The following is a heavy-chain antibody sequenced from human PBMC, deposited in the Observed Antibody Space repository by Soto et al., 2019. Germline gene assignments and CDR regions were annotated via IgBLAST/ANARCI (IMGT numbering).Heavy chain of an antibody. CDR1: GYTFGYYG. Sequence: ASVKVSCKAFGYTFGYYGISWVRQAPGQGPEWMGWTSGYNGETKYVQKFRDRVTMTTDTSTSTAYMELRSLRSDDTAVYYCARYGDANALCYFNYYGMDVWGQGTTVPVS. CDR3: ARYGDANALCYFNYYGMDV. V-gene: IGHV1-18*01. CDR2: TSGYNGET. D-gene: IGHD3-10*01. J-gene: IGHJ6*02.